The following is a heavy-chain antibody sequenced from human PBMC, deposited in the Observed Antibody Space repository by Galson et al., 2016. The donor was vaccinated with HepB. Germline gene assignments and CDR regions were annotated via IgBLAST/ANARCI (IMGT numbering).Heavy chain of an antibody. V-gene: IGHV4-31*03. D-gene: IGHD3-10*01. CDR3: ARDRSSGSGSFGY. Sequence: LSLTCTVSGGSISSGGYCWSWIRQHPGKGLEWIGYIYHSGSTYYNPSLKSRVTISVDKSKNQFSLKLSSVTAADTAVYFCARDRSSGSGSFGYWGQGTLVTVSS. J-gene: IGHJ4*02. CDR2: IYHSGST. CDR1: GGSISSGGYC.